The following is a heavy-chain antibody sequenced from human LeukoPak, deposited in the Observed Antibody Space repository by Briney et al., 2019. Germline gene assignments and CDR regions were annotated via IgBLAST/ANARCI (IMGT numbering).Heavy chain of an antibody. Sequence: PSETLSLTCTVSGGSISSSSYYWGWIRQPPGKGLEWIGSIYTSGSTNYNPSLKGRVTMSVDTSKNQFSLKLSSVTAADTAVYYCARDGGTMVRGVIIKSWFDPWGQGTLVTVSS. CDR2: IYTSGST. D-gene: IGHD3-10*01. V-gene: IGHV4-39*07. J-gene: IGHJ5*02. CDR3: ARDGGTMVRGVIIKSWFDP. CDR1: GGSISSSSYY.